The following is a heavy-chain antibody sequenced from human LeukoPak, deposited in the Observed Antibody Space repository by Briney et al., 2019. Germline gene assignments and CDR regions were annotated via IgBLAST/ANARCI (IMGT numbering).Heavy chain of an antibody. V-gene: IGHV4-59*02. CDR1: GSSVSTFY. Sequence: PSETLSLTCIVSGSSVSTFYWSWLRQSPGTGLGWIGFVHDTGSTAYNPSLKSRVTISLETSKNQLSLMLTSVTAADTAMYYCARGSTDVYWYLDVWGRGTLVTVSS. CDR3: ARGSTDVYWYLDV. D-gene: IGHD1-26*01. J-gene: IGHJ2*01. CDR2: VHDTGST.